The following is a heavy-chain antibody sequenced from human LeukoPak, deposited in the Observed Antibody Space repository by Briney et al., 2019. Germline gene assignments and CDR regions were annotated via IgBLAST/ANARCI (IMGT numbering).Heavy chain of an antibody. CDR1: GGSFCGYY. J-gene: IGHJ4*02. D-gene: IGHD3-3*01. CDR3: ARGRYDFWSGYRLIDY. Sequence: PSETLSLTCAVYGGSFCGYYWSWIRQPPGKGLEWIGEINHSGSTNYNPSLRSRVTISVDTSKNQFSLKLSSVTAADTAVYYCARGRYDFWSGYRLIDYWGQGTLVTVSS. V-gene: IGHV4-34*01. CDR2: INHSGST.